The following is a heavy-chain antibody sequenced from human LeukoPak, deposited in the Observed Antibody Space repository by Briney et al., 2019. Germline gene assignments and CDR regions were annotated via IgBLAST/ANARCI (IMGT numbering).Heavy chain of an antibody. CDR1: GFTFSNDW. J-gene: IGHJ4*02. Sequence: GGSLRLSCAVSGFTFSNDWMHWVRHAPGKGLLWVSRISGDGTTTNYADSVKGRFTISRDNAKNTLYLQMDNLRAEDTAVYYCAGTWSFDYWGQGTLVTVSS. D-gene: IGHD2-15*01. CDR3: AGTWSFDY. CDR2: ISGDGTTT. V-gene: IGHV3-74*01.